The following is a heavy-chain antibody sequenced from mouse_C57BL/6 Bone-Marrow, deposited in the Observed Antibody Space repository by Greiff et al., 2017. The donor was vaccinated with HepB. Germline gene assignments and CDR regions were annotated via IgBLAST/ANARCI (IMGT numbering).Heavy chain of an antibody. J-gene: IGHJ2*01. Sequence: QVQLKESGPGLVQPSQRLSITCTVSGFSLTSYGVHWVRQSPGKGLEWLGVIWSGGSTDYNAAFISRLSISKDNSKSQVFFKMNSLQADDTAIYYCARGGVYYGYDVDYWGQGTTLTVSS. CDR2: IWSGGST. V-gene: IGHV2-2*01. CDR3: ARGGVYYGYDVDY. D-gene: IGHD2-2*01. CDR1: GFSLTSYG.